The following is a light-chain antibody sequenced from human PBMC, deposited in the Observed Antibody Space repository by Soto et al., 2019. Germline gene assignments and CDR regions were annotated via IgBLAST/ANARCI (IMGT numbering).Light chain of an antibody. Sequence: QTVVTQEPSFSVSPGGTVTLTCGLSSGSVSTSHFPNWYQQTPGQPPRTLIYGTKTRSSAVPDRFSGSILGIRAALTITWAQADDESDYYCVLYVGSGIWVFGGGTKLTVL. CDR2: GTK. J-gene: IGLJ3*02. CDR1: SGSVSTSHF. V-gene: IGLV8-61*01. CDR3: VLYVGSGIWV.